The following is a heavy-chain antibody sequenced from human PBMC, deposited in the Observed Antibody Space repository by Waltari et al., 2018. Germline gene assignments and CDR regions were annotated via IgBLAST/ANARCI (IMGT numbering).Heavy chain of an antibody. D-gene: IGHD2-2*01. J-gene: IGHJ5*02. CDR1: GGSISSYY. V-gene: IGHV4-59*01. Sequence: QVQLQESGPGLVKPSETLSLTCTVSGGSISSYYWSWIRQPPGKGLEWIGYIYYSGSTNYNPSLKSRVTISVDTSRNQFSLKLSSVTAADTAVYYCARARLGYCSSTSCFPNWFDPWGQGTLVTVSS. CDR3: ARARLGYCSSTSCFPNWFDP. CDR2: IYYSGST.